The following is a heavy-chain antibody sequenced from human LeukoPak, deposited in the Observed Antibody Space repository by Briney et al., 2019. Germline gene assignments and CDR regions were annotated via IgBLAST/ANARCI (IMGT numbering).Heavy chain of an antibody. CDR2: IYYSGST. J-gene: IGHJ5*02. D-gene: IGHD3-10*01. V-gene: IGHV4-39*07. CDR1: GGSISSSSYY. Sequence: SETLSLTCTVSGGSISSSSYYWGWIRQPPGKGLEWIGSIYYSGSTYYNPSLKSRVTISVDTSKNQFSLKLSSVTAADTAVYYCARELLWFGEFINWFDPWGQGTLVTVSS. CDR3: ARELLWFGEFINWFDP.